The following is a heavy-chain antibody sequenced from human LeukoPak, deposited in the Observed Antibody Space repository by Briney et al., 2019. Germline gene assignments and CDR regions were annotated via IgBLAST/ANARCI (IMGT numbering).Heavy chain of an antibody. CDR2: INPNSGGT. J-gene: IGHJ6*02. V-gene: IGHV1-2*02. D-gene: IGHD2-2*01. CDR3: ARDGRWDCSSTSCLDYYYHGMDV. Sequence: ASVKVSCKASGYTFTGYYMHWVRQAPGQGLEWMGWINPNSGGTNYAQKFQGRVTMTRDTSISTAYMELSRLRSDDTTVYYCARDGRWDCSSTSCLDYYYHGMDVWGQGTTVTVSS. CDR1: GYTFTGYY.